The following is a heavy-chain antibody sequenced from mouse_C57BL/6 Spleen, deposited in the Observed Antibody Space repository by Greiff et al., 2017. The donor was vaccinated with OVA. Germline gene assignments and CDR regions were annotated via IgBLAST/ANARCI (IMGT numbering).Heavy chain of an antibody. CDR1: GFTFSSYA. D-gene: IGHD2-4*01. J-gene: IGHJ3*01. CDR3: ERGDDYEGGFAY. Sequence: EVQLVESGGGLVKPGGSLKLSCAASGFTFSSYAMSWVRQTPEKRLEWVATISDGGSYTYYPDNVKGRFTISRDNAKNNLYLQMSHLKSEDTAMYYCERGDDYEGGFAYWGQGTLVTVSA. CDR2: ISDGGSYT. V-gene: IGHV5-4*01.